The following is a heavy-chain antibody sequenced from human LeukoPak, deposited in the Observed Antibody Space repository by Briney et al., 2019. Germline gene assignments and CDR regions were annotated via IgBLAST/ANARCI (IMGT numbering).Heavy chain of an antibody. CDR3: ARLSRITIFGVVAPIFDY. CDR1: GGSISSSSYY. J-gene: IGHJ4*02. Sequence: PSETLSLTCTVSGGSISSSSYYWGWIRQRPGKGLEWIGSIYYSGSTYYNPSLKSRVTISVDTSKNQFSLKLSSVTAADTAVYYCARLSRITIFGVVAPIFDYWGQGTLVTVSS. V-gene: IGHV4-39*07. CDR2: IYYSGST. D-gene: IGHD3-3*01.